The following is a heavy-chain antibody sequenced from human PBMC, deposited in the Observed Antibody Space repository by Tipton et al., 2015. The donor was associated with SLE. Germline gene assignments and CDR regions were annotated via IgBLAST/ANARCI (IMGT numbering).Heavy chain of an antibody. D-gene: IGHD6-6*01. J-gene: IGHJ4*02. CDR1: GGSISSGSYY. CDR2: IYTSGST. V-gene: IGHV4-61*09. Sequence: TLSLTCTVSGGSISSGSYYWSWIRQPAGKGLEWIGYIYTSGSTNYNPSLKSRVTISVDTSKNQFSLKLSSVTAADTAVYYCARDHSSSSSYFDYWGQGTLVTVSS. CDR3: ARDHSSSSSYFDY.